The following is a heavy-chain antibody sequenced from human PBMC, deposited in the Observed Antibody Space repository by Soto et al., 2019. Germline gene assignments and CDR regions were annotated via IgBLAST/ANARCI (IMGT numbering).Heavy chain of an antibody. CDR1: GGSISRSSYS. V-gene: IGHV4-39*01. J-gene: IGHJ5*02. CDR3: ATRQGGSYNWFDP. D-gene: IGHD2-15*01. Sequence: SETLSLTCTVSGGSISRSSYSWAWIRQPPGKGLEWIGTLYYSGNTYYNPSLKSRVTISVDTSKNQFSLKLSSVTAADTAVYYCATRQGGSYNWFDPWGKGTLVTVS. CDR2: LYYSGNT.